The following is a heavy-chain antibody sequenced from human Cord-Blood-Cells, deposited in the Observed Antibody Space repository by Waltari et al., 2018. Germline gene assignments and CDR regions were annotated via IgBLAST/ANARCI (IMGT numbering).Heavy chain of an antibody. Sequence: QLQLQESGPGLVKPSETLSLTCTVSGGSISRSSYYWGWIRQPPGKGLEWIGSIYYSGSTYYNPSLKSRVTISVDTSKNQFSLKLSSVTAADTAVYYCARHRAGLWPTWGQGTLVTVSS. CDR1: GGSISRSSYY. D-gene: IGHD5-18*01. V-gene: IGHV4-39*01. J-gene: IGHJ4*02. CDR3: ARHRAGLWPT. CDR2: IYYSGST.